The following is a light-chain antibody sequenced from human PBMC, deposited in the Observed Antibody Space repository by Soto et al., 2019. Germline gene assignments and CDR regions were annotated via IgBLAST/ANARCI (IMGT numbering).Light chain of an antibody. V-gene: IGKV1-5*03. J-gene: IGKJ1*01. CDR3: QQHHEYAAWT. CDR2: KAS. Sequence: DIQMTQSPSTLSASVGDRVTITCRASQSVSIWLAWYQQKPGKAPDLLIYKASSLQSGVPSRFSGSGSGTEFTLTIDSLQPEDFATYFCQQHHEYAAWTFGKGTKVESK. CDR1: QSVSIW.